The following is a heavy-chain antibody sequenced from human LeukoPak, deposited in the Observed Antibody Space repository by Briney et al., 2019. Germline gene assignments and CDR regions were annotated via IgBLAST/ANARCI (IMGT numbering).Heavy chain of an antibody. CDR1: GGTFSSYA. V-gene: IGHV1-69*13. CDR3: ARGGHAGTYSSSWYQPDY. Sequence: SVKVSCKASGGTFSSYAISWVRQAPGQGLEWMGGIIPIFGTANYAQKFQGRVTITADESTSTAYMELSSLRSEDTAVYYCARGGHAGTYSSSWYQPDYWGQGTLVTVSS. CDR2: IIPIFGTA. D-gene: IGHD6-13*01. J-gene: IGHJ4*02.